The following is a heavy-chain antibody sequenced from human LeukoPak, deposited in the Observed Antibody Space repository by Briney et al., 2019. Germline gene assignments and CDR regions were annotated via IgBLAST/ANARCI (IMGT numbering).Heavy chain of an antibody. CDR3: ARDMPTIAAAGAIFRWFDP. J-gene: IGHJ5*02. D-gene: IGHD6-13*01. CDR2: INPNSGGT. CDR1: GYTFTSYD. V-gene: IGHV1-2*02. Sequence: ASVKVSCKASGYTFTSYDINWVRQATGQGLEWMGWINPNSGGTNYAQKFQGRVTMTRDTSISTAYMELSRLRSDDTAVYYCARDMPTIAAAGAIFRWFDPWGQGTLVTVSS.